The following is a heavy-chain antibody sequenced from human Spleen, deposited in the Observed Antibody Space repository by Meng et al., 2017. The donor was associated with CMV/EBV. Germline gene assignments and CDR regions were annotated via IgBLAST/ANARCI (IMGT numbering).Heavy chain of an antibody. CDR2: MYYSGTT. CDR1: GGSISSYY. J-gene: IGHJ5*02. CDR3: ARGEGFFLTP. D-gene: IGHD3-3*01. V-gene: IGHV4-59*01. Sequence: SETLSLTCTVSGGSISSYYWSWIRQPPGKGLEWIGYMYYSGTTNYNPSLKSRVAISVDTSKNQFSLKLSAVTAADTAVYYCARGEGFFLTPWGQGTLVTVSS.